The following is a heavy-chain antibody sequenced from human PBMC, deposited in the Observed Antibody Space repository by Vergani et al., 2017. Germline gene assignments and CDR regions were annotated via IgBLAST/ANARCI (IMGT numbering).Heavy chain of an antibody. D-gene: IGHD3-16*02. CDR3: ARASLRALVGYYYYMDV. Sequence: QVQLQESGPGLVKPSQTLSLTCTVSGGSITNGGLSWNWIRQPPGKGPEWIGYIFPSGNSDYNPSLKNRVSISLDKSKNQFSLWVNSVTAADTAVYFCARASLRALVGYYYYMDVWGKGKTVVVSS. CDR2: IFPSGNS. CDR1: GGSITNGGLS. V-gene: IGHV4-30-2*01. J-gene: IGHJ6*03.